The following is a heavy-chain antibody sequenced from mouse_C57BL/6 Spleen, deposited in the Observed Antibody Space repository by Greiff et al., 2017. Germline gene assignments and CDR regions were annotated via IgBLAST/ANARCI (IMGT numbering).Heavy chain of an antibody. J-gene: IGHJ1*03. CDR2: IHPNSGST. CDR3: APLYYYGSSYWYFDV. Sequence: VQLKQPGAELVKPGASVKLSCKASGYTFTSYWMHWVKQRPGQGLEWIGMIHPNSGSTNYNEKFKSKATLTVDKSSSTAYMQLSSLTSEDSAVYYCAPLYYYGSSYWYFDVWGTGTTVTVSS. V-gene: IGHV1-64*01. CDR1: GYTFTSYW. D-gene: IGHD1-1*01.